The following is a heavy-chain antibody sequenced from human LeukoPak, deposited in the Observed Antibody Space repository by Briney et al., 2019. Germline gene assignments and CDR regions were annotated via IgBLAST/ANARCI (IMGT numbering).Heavy chain of an antibody. J-gene: IGHJ3*02. V-gene: IGHV4-61*02. D-gene: IGHD5-18*01. CDR3: ARVRYSYDAFDI. Sequence: PSDTLSLTCTVSGRSISSGSYHWSWIRHPAGKGLEWIGRIYTSGSTNYNPSLKSRVTISVDTSKNQFSLKLSSVTAADTAVYYCARVRYSYDAFDIWGQGTMVTVSS. CDR1: GRSISSGSYH. CDR2: IYTSGST.